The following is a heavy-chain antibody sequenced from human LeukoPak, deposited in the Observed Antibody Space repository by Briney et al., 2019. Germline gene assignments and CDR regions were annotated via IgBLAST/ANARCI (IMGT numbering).Heavy chain of an antibody. V-gene: IGHV1-18*01. J-gene: IGHJ4*02. D-gene: IGHD1-26*01. CDR1: GYTFSSYV. CDR3: ARALSGSYAY. CDR2: ISPYNGNT. Sequence: ASVKVSCKASGYTFSSYVINWVRQAPGQGLEWMGRISPYNGNTNYAQKLQGRVTMTTDTSTSTAYMELRSLRSDDTAVYYCARALSGSYAYWGQGTLVTVSS.